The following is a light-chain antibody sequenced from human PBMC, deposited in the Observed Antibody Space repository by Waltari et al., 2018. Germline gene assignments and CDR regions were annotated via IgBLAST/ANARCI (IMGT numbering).Light chain of an antibody. V-gene: IGLV1-44*01. J-gene: IGLJ1*01. CDR3: ASWDDSLNGFYV. Sequence: QSVLTQPPSASGTPGQRVTISCSGSSSNIGSNSVTWYQQLPGTAPKILIYRNNERPSGVPDLFSGSKSGTSASLAISGLQSEDEADYYCASWDDSLNGFYVFGTGTNVAVL. CDR1: SSNIGSNS. CDR2: RNN.